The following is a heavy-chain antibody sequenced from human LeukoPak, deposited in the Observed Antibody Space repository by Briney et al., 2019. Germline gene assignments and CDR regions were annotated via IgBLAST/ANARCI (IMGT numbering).Heavy chain of an antibody. CDR3: ARIVAYDYGYIDY. Sequence: SETLSLTCTVSGGSISRSSYYWGWIGQPPGKGLEWIGYIYYRGNTNYNPSLKSRVTISVDTSKSQFSLKLRSVTAADTAVYYCARIVAYDYGYIDYWGHGTLVTVSS. CDR2: IYYRGNT. CDR1: GGSISRSSYY. V-gene: IGHV4-61*05. D-gene: IGHD4/OR15-4a*01. J-gene: IGHJ4*01.